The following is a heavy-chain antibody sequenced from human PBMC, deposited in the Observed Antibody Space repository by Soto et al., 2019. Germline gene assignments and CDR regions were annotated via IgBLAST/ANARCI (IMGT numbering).Heavy chain of an antibody. CDR1: GFTFSSYR. Sequence: EVQLVESGGGLVQPGGSLRLSCAASGFTFSSYRMSWVRQAPGKGLEWVANIKQDGSEKYYVDSVKGRFTISRDNAKNSLYLQMNSLRAEDTAVYYCAREGYCSGGSCYGDDAFDIWGQGTMVTVSS. V-gene: IGHV3-7*01. CDR3: AREGYCSGGSCYGDDAFDI. D-gene: IGHD2-15*01. J-gene: IGHJ3*02. CDR2: IKQDGSEK.